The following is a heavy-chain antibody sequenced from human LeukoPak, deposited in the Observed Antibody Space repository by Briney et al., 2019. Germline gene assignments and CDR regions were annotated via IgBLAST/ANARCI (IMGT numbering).Heavy chain of an antibody. J-gene: IGHJ4*02. CDR2: TSSDLNVK. D-gene: IGHD3-10*01. CDR1: GFIFSSSA. CDR3: AREGYYGSGSPPSLYFDY. V-gene: IGHV3-30*03. Sequence: GGSLRLSCAVSGFIFSSSAMSWVRQAPGKGLEWVAVTSSDLNVKLYADSVKGRFTISRDNSRSTLYLQMNSLRPEDTAIYYCAREGYYGSGSPPSLYFDYWGQGTLVTVSS.